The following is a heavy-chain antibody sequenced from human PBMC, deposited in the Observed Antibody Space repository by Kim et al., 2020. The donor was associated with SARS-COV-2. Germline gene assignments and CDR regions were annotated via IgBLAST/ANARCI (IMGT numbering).Heavy chain of an antibody. CDR3: ARVRCSGGSHLCPKDWFDP. J-gene: IGHJ5*02. V-gene: IGHV1-69*06. CDR2: IIPIFGTA. D-gene: IGHD2-15*01. CDR1: GGTFSSYA. Sequence: SVKVSCKASGGTFSSYAISWVRQAPGQGLEWMGGIIPIFGTANYAQKFQGRVTITADKSTSTAYMELSSLRSEDTAVYYCARVRCSGGSHLCPKDWFDPWGQGTLVTVSS.